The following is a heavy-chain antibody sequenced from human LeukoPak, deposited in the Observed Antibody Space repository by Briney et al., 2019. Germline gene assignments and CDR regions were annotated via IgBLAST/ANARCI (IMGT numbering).Heavy chain of an antibody. CDR2: ISGSGGST. V-gene: IGHV3-23*01. CDR3: AKPRLIVVVPAALDY. D-gene: IGHD2-2*01. J-gene: IGHJ4*02. CDR1: GFTFSSYA. Sequence: GGSLRLSCAAFGFTFSSYAMSWVRQAPGKGLEWVSAISGSGGSTYYADSVKGRFTISRDNSKNTLYLQMNSLRAEDTAVYYCAKPRLIVVVPAALDYWGQGTLVTVSS.